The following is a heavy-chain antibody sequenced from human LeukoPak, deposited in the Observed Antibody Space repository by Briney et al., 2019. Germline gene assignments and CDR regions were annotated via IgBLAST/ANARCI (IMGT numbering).Heavy chain of an antibody. CDR2: ISGSGGST. CDR1: GFTFSSYA. CDR3: ARDGARDYGDRLDY. J-gene: IGHJ4*02. V-gene: IGHV3-23*01. Sequence: GGSLRLSCAASGFTFSSYAMSWVRQAPGKGLEWVSAISGSGGSTYYADSVKGRFTISRDNSKNTLYLQMNSLRAEDTAAYYCARDGARDYGDRLDYWGQGTLVTVSS. D-gene: IGHD4-17*01.